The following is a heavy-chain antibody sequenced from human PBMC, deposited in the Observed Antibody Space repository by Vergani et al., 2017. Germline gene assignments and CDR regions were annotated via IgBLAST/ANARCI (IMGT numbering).Heavy chain of an antibody. CDR3: ASGTHSGQRADR. V-gene: IGHV4-59*11. D-gene: IGHD6-19*01. CDR2: IHYSENT. J-gene: IGHJ5*02. Sequence: QVQLQESGPGLVKSSETLSLTCSVSFDSIRNLYCNWIRQPPGKGLEWIGSIHYSENTNYNPSLKTRVTISVDTSKNQFSLTLTSVTAADTAVYYCASGTHSGQRADRWGQGSLVAVTS. CDR1: FDSIRNLY.